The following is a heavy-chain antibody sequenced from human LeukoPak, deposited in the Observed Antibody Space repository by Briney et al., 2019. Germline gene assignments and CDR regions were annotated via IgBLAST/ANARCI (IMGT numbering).Heavy chain of an antibody. CDR2: ISSSSSTI. CDR1: GFTFSSYS. V-gene: IGHV3-48*01. J-gene: IGHJ1*01. D-gene: IGHD4-11*01. Sequence: GGSLRLSCAASGFTFSSYSMNWVRQAPGKGLEWVSYISSSSSTIYCADSVKGRFTISRDNAKNSLYLQMNSLRAEDTAVYSCATGGNFYYSHWGQGTLVTVSS. CDR3: ATGGNFYYSH.